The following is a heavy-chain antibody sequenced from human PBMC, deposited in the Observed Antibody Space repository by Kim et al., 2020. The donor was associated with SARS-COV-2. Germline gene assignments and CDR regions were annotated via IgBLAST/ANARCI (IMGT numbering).Heavy chain of an antibody. CDR2: GST. Sequence: GSTSYAQKFQGRVTMTRDTSTSTVYMELSSLRSEDTAVYYCAREGVVVDYWGQGTLVTVSS. V-gene: IGHV1-46*01. D-gene: IGHD2-15*01. CDR3: AREGVVVDY. J-gene: IGHJ4*02.